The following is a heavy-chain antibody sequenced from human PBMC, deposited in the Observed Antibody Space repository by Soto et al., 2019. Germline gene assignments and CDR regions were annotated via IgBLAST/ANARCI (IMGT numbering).Heavy chain of an antibody. Sequence: QVQLVQSGAEVKKPGASVKVSCKASGYTLTNYYIHWVRQAPGQGLEWRGIINPSGGGTRYAQKFQGRVTMTRDTSTSTVYMELSSLRSEDTAVHYCAREDSSSSGYYYYGMDVWGQGTTVTVSS. D-gene: IGHD6-6*01. CDR3: AREDSSSSGYYYYGMDV. J-gene: IGHJ6*02. CDR1: GYTLTNYY. V-gene: IGHV1-46*01. CDR2: INPSGGGT.